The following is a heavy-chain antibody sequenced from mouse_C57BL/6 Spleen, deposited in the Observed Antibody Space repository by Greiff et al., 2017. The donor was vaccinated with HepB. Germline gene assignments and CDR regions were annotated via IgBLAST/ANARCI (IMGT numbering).Heavy chain of an antibody. CDR3: AREGGYYPAMDY. J-gene: IGHJ4*01. Sequence: QVQLKESGAELARPGASVKLSCKASGYTFTSYGISWVKQRTGQGLEWIGEIYPRSGNTYYNEKFKGKATLTADKSSSTAYMELRSLTSEDSAVYFCAREGGYYPAMDYWGQGTSVTVSS. D-gene: IGHD2-3*01. V-gene: IGHV1-81*01. CDR1: GYTFTSYG. CDR2: IYPRSGNT.